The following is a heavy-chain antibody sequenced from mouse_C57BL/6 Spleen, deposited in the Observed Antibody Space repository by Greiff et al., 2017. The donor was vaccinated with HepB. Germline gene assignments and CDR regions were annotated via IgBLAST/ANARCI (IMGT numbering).Heavy chain of an antibody. Sequence: VQLQQSGPGMVKPSQSLSLTCTVTGYSITSGYDWHWIRHFPGNKLEWMGYISYSGSTNYNPSLKSRISITHDTSKNHFFLKLNSVTTEDTATYYCARGDGYDGAWFAYWGQGTLVTVSA. D-gene: IGHD2-2*01. CDR3: ARGDGYDGAWFAY. CDR1: GYSITSGYD. J-gene: IGHJ3*01. CDR2: ISYSGST. V-gene: IGHV3-1*01.